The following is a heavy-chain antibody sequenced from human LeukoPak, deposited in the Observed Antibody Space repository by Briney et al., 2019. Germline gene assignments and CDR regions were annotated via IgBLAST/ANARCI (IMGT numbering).Heavy chain of an antibody. V-gene: IGHV4-59*01. CDR3: ARGSGGSGTFDY. CDR2: IYYSGST. Sequence: SSETLSLTCTVSGGSISSYYWSWLRQPPGKGLEWIGYIYYSGSTNYNPSLKSRVTISVDTSKNQFSLKLSSVTAADTAVYYCARGSGGSGTFDYWGQGTLVTVSS. D-gene: IGHD2-15*01. CDR1: GGSISSYY. J-gene: IGHJ4*02.